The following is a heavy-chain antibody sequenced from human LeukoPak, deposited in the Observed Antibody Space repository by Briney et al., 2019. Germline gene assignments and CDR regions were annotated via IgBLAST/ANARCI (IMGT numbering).Heavy chain of an antibody. CDR2: IYYSGNT. CDR3: ARQTGSGLFILP. V-gene: IGHV4-39*01. J-gene: IGHJ4*02. D-gene: IGHD3/OR15-3a*01. Sequence: SETLSLNCTGSAVSISSSNSYWGWIRQPPGKGLEWIGSIYYSGNTYYNASLKSQVSISIDTSKNQFSLKLTSVTAADTAVYYCARQTGSGLFILPGGQGTLVTVSS. CDR1: AVSISSSNSY.